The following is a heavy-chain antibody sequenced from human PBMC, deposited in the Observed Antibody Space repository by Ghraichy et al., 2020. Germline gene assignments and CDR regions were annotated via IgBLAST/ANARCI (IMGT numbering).Heavy chain of an antibody. D-gene: IGHD3-22*01. CDR2: ISDSSSYI. V-gene: IGHV3-21*01. CDR3: ARDSYASSGYSVQGDY. J-gene: IGHJ4*02. Sequence: GGSLRLSCAASGFTFSSYSMNWVRQAPGKGLEWVSFISDSSSYIYYADSVKGRFTISRDDAKNSLYLQMNSLRAEDTAVYYCARDSYASSGYSVQGDYWGQGTLVTVSS. CDR1: GFTFSSYS.